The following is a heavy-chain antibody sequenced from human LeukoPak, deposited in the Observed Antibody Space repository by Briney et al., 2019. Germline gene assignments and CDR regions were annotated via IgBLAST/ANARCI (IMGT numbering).Heavy chain of an antibody. Sequence: ASVKVSCMASGYSFTSYGISWVRQAPGQGLEWMGGISAYNGNTNYAQKLQGRVTMTTDTSTSTAYMELRSLRSDDTAVYYCARVNWRVYNWFDPWGQGTLVTVSS. CDR3: ARVNWRVYNWFDP. CDR1: GYSFTSYG. V-gene: IGHV1-18*01. CDR2: ISAYNGNT. J-gene: IGHJ5*02. D-gene: IGHD1-20*01.